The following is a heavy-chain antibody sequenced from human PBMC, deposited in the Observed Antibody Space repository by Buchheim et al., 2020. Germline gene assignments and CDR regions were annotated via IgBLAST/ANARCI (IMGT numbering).Heavy chain of an antibody. J-gene: IGHJ4*02. CDR1: GGSISSSNW. CDR2: IYHSGST. CDR3: AREAGDDSSGSAFDY. Sequence: QVQLQESGPGLVKPSGTLSLTCAVSGGSISSSNWWCLVRQPPGKGLEWTGVIYHSGSTNYNPSLKSRFTISVDKSKNQFSLKLSSVTAADTAVYYCAREAGDDSSGSAFDYWGQGTL. V-gene: IGHV4-4*02. D-gene: IGHD3-22*01.